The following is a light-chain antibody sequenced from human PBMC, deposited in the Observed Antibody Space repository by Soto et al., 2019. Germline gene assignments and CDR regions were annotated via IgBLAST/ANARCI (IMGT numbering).Light chain of an antibody. CDR3: LLSYRGARPV. V-gene: IGLV7-46*01. J-gene: IGLJ7*01. Sequence: QAVVTQEPSLTVSPGGTVTLTCGSSTGAVTSGHYPYWSQQKPGQAPRTLIYDTTNKHSWTPARFSGSLLGGKAALTLSGAQPEDEAEYYCLLSYRGARPVFGGGTQLTVL. CDR1: TGAVTSGHY. CDR2: DTT.